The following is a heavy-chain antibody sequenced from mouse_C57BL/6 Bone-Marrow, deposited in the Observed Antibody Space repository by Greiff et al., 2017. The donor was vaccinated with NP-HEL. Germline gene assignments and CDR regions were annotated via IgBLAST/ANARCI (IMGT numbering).Heavy chain of an antibody. CDR3: ASPIYDGYSRAAMDY. CDR2: ILPGSGST. V-gene: IGHV1-9*01. Sequence: QVQLQQSGAELMKPGASVKLSCKATGYTFTGYWIAWVKQRPGHGLEWIGEILPGSGSTNYNEKFKGKATFTADTSSNTAYMQLSSLTTEDSAIYYCASPIYDGYSRAAMDYWGQGTSVTVSS. D-gene: IGHD2-3*01. J-gene: IGHJ4*01. CDR1: GYTFTGYW.